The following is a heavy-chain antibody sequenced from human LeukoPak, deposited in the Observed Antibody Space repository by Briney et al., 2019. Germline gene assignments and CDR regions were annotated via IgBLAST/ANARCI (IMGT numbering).Heavy chain of an antibody. V-gene: IGHV1-8*01. J-gene: IGHJ4*02. CDR1: GYTFTSYD. CDR2: MNPNSGNT. D-gene: IGHD4-17*01. CDR3: ARGKMVYGDYVVY. Sequence: ASVKVSCRASGYTFTSYDINWVRQATGQGLEWMGWMNPNSGNTGYAQKFQGRVTMTRNTSISTAYMELSSLRSEDTAVYYCARGKMVYGDYVVYWGQGTLVTVSS.